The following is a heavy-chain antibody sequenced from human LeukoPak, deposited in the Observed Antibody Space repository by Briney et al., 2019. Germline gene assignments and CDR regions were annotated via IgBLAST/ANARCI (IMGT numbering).Heavy chain of an antibody. D-gene: IGHD3-10*01. CDR1: GYTFTSYY. Sequence: ASVKVSCKASGYTFTSYYMHWVRQAPGQGLEWMGIINPSGGSTSYAQKFQGRVTMTRDTSTNTVYMELSSLRSEDTAVYYCARVKGGTMVRAWGMDVWGQGTTVTVSS. V-gene: IGHV1-46*01. J-gene: IGHJ6*02. CDR3: ARVKGGTMVRAWGMDV. CDR2: INPSGGST.